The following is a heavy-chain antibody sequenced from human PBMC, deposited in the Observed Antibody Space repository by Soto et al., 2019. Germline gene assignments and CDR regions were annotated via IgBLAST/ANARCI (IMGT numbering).Heavy chain of an antibody. V-gene: IGHV1-3*01. Sequence: ASVRVSCKASGYTFTSYAMHWVRQAPGQRLEWMGWINAGNGNTKYSQKFQGRVTITRDTSASTAYMELSSLRSEDTAVYYCARDLGLDCSSTSCYTHNWFDPWGQGTLVTVSS. J-gene: IGHJ5*02. CDR3: ARDLGLDCSSTSCYTHNWFDP. CDR2: INAGNGNT. CDR1: GYTFTSYA. D-gene: IGHD2-2*02.